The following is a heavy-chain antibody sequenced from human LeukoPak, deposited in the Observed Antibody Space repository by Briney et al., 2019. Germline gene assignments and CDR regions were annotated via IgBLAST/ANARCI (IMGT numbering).Heavy chain of an antibody. CDR3: AREGETLSGFDY. V-gene: IGHV4-30-4*01. Sequence: SQTLFLTCTVSGGSISSGDYYWSWIRQPPGKGLEWIGYIYYSGSTYYNPSLKSRVTISVDTSKNQFSLKLSSVTAADTAVYYCAREGETLSGFDYWGQGTLVTVSS. CDR2: IYYSGST. J-gene: IGHJ4*02. D-gene: IGHD3-16*01. CDR1: GGSISSGDYY.